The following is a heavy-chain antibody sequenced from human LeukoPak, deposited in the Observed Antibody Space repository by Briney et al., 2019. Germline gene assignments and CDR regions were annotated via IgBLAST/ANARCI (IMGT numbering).Heavy chain of an antibody. CDR3: AKDLTLFVVVTASDY. CDR1: GFTFSSYA. V-gene: IGHV3-23*01. D-gene: IGHD2-21*02. CDR2: ISGSGGST. J-gene: IGHJ4*02. Sequence: GGSLRLSCAASGFTFSSYAMSWVRQAPGKGLEWVSAISGSGGSTYYADSVKGRFTISRDNSKNTLYLQMNSLRAEDTAVYYCAKDLTLFVVVTASDYWGQGTLVTVSS.